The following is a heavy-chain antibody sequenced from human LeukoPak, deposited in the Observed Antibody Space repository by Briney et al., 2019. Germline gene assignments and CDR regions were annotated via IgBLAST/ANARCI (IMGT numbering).Heavy chain of an antibody. J-gene: IGHJ4*02. Sequence: ETLSLTCAVSGGSISSSNWWSWVRQAPGKGLEWVSAISGSGGSTYYADSVKGRFTISRDNSKNTLYLQMNSLRAEDTAVYYCAKAPYYDSSGFHGYYFDYWGQGTLVTVSS. CDR3: AKAPYYDSSGFHGYYFDY. CDR2: ISGSGGST. CDR1: GGSISSSN. V-gene: IGHV3-23*01. D-gene: IGHD3-22*01.